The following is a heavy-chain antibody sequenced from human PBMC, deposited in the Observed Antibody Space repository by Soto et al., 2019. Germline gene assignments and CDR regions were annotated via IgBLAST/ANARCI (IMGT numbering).Heavy chain of an antibody. CDR3: ARSPYSLEGDGQHYYYGMDL. J-gene: IGHJ6*02. D-gene: IGHD2-15*01. CDR1: GFTFSGFY. V-gene: IGHV1-2*02. Sequence: QVQLVQSGAAVKRPGASVKVSCEPSGFTFSGFYLHWVRQAPGQGLEWMGWIKPNTDDTGYAQKFQGRVTLTWDTSSSADYLDLSRLRSDDTAVYYCARSPYSLEGDGQHYYYGMDLWGLGTTVTVSS. CDR2: IKPNTDDT.